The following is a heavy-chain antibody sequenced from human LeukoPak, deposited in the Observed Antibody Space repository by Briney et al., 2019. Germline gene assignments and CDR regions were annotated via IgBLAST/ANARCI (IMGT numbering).Heavy chain of an antibody. Sequence: PGGSLRLSCVASGFPFSSYAMSWVRQAPGKGLEWVASVSSSDDNTYSADSVKGRFTISRDNSKNTVFLQMSSLRADDTAKYYCAKDKAPGSWHTPSDFWGQGTLVTVSS. D-gene: IGHD6-13*01. J-gene: IGHJ4*02. CDR1: GFPFSSYA. CDR2: VSSSDDNT. CDR3: AKDKAPGSWHTPSDF. V-gene: IGHV3-23*01.